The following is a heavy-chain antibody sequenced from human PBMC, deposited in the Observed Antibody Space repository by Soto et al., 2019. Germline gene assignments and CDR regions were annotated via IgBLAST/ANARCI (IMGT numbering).Heavy chain of an antibody. J-gene: IGHJ6*02. CDR1: GGTFSSYA. V-gene: IGHV1-69*01. D-gene: IGHD2-15*01. CDR3: ARDGSGSSPRRFRRNGNNF. CDR2: IIPIFGTA. Sequence: QVQLVQSGAEVKKPGSSVKVSCKASGGTFSSYAISWVRQAPGQGLEWMGWIIPIFGTANYAQKFQGRVTMTADESTSTAYMELSSLRSEDTGVYYCARDGSGSSPRRFRRNGNNFWGQGTTVTVAS.